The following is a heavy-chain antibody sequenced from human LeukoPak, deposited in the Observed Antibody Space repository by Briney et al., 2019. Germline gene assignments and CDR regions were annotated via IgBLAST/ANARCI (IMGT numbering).Heavy chain of an antibody. CDR1: GFTVSSNY. CDR3: ARGLPLGYCSSTSCHGGWFDP. Sequence: GGSLRLSCAASGFTVSSNYMSWVRQAPGKGLEWVSGINWNGGSTGYADSVKGRFTISRDNAKNSLYLQMNSLRAEDTALYHCARGLPLGYCSSTSCHGGWFDPWGQGTLVTVSS. D-gene: IGHD2-2*01. J-gene: IGHJ5*02. V-gene: IGHV3-20*01. CDR2: INWNGGST.